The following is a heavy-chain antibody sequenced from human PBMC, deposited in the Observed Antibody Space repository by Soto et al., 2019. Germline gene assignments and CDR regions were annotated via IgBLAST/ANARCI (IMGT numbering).Heavy chain of an antibody. J-gene: IGHJ5*02. D-gene: IGHD6-13*01. V-gene: IGHV4-39*01. CDR3: ASERGSIAAADDWFDP. CDR1: GGSISSSSYY. CDR2: IYYSGST. Sequence: SETLSLTCTVSGGSISSSSYYWGWIRQPPGKGLEWIGSIYYSGSTYYNPSLKSRVTISVDTSKNQFSLKLSSVTAADTAVYYCASERGSIAAADDWFDPWGQGTLVTVSS.